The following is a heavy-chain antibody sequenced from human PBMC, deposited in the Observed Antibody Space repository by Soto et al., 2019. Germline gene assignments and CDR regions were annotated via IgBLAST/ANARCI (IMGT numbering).Heavy chain of an antibody. Sequence: QVQLQESGPGLVKPSQTLSLTCTVSVGSISSGGYYWSWIRQHPGKGLEWIGYIYYSGSTYYNPSLKSRVTISVDTSKNQFSLKLSSVTAADTAVYYCARVYYGDYVGFGWYFDLWGRGTLVTVSS. CDR2: IYYSGST. V-gene: IGHV4-31*03. J-gene: IGHJ2*01. CDR3: ARVYYGDYVGFGWYFDL. D-gene: IGHD4-17*01. CDR1: VGSISSGGYY.